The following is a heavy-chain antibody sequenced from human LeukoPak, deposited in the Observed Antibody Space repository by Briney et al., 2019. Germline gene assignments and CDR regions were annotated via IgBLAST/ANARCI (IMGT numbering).Heavy chain of an antibody. CDR3: ATVVPAGIEY. Sequence: PSETLSLTCAVSGYSISSGYYWGWIRQPPGKGLEWIGSIYHSGSTYYNPSLKSRVTISVDTSKNQFSLKLSSVTAADTGVYYCATVVPAGIEYWGQGTLVTVSS. CDR2: IYHSGST. J-gene: IGHJ4*02. CDR1: GYSISSGYY. D-gene: IGHD2-2*01. V-gene: IGHV4-38-2*01.